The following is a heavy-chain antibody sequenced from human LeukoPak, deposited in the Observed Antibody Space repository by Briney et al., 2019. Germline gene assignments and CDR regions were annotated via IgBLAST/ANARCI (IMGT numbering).Heavy chain of an antibody. Sequence: GGSLGLSCAASGFTFSSFEMNWVRQAPAKGLEWLSYISSGGATTYYADSVKGRFTISRDNAKNSLYLQMNSLRAEDTAVYFCARDAIVDGRFDPWGQGTLVTVSS. CDR3: ARDAIVDGRFDP. J-gene: IGHJ5*02. CDR2: ISSGGATT. D-gene: IGHD2-21*01. CDR1: GFTFSSFE. V-gene: IGHV3-48*03.